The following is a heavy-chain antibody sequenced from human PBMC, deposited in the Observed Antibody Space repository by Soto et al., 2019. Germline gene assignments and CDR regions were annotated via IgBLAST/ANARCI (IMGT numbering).Heavy chain of an antibody. J-gene: IGHJ6*02. V-gene: IGHV3-30-3*01. D-gene: IGHD2-2*01. CDR2: ISYDGSNK. CDR1: GFTVSNYA. CDR3: ARESEDIVVVPAAIGYYGMDV. Sequence: PGGSLRLSCAVSGFTVSNYAMHWVRQAPGKGLEWVAVISYDGSNKYYADSVKGRFTISRDNSKNTLYLQMNSLRAEDTAVYYCARESEDIVVVPAAIGYYGMDVWGQGTTVTVSS.